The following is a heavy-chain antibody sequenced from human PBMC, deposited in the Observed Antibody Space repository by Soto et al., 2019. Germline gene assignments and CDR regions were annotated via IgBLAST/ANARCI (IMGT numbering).Heavy chain of an antibody. D-gene: IGHD1-1*01. CDR2: IDTSDSYT. J-gene: IGHJ6*04. CDR3: ASVEYYCSAMAV. V-gene: IGHV5-10-1*01. Sequence: GSCLKVPGRASGRDCAQFWVSWVRQMPGKGLEWLGRIDTSDSYTTYSPSFEGHVTISVDKSTSTAYLQWSSLQASDTALYYCASVEYYCSAMAVRGNGTTVPVSS. CDR1: GRDCAQFW.